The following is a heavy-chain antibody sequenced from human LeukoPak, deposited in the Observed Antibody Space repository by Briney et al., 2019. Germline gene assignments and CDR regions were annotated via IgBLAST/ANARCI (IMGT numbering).Heavy chain of an antibody. Sequence: GSVKVSCKASGYTFTSLDINWVRQATGQGLEWMGWINPNSGNRGYAQQFQGRVTMTEDTSTDTAYMELSSLRSDDTAVYYCARDGGWGSSATDYWGQGTLVTVSS. J-gene: IGHJ4*02. V-gene: IGHV1-8*02. D-gene: IGHD6-25*01. CDR3: ARDGGWGSSATDY. CDR2: INPNSGNR. CDR1: GYTFTSLD.